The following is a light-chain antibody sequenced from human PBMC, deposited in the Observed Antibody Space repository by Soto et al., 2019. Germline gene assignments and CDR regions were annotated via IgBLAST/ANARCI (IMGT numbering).Light chain of an antibody. J-gene: IGKJ2*01. CDR1: QPISSW. CDR2: KAS. CDR3: QQYNRYPYT. Sequence: DIQMTQSPSALSTSVGDRVTITCRASQPISSWLAWYQEKPGKAPKLLIYKASSLDSGVPSRFSGSGSGTECSLTISSLQHDDLATYYGQQYNRYPYTFGQGTKLEIK. V-gene: IGKV1-5*03.